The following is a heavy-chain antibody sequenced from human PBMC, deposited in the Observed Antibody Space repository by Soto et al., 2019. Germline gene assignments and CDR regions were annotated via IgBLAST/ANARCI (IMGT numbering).Heavy chain of an antibody. CDR3: ARDGPITMVRGDITYYYYGMDV. CDR1: GFTFSSYG. CDR2: IWYDGRNK. D-gene: IGHD3-10*01. V-gene: IGHV3-33*01. Sequence: QVQLVESGGGVVQPGRSLRLSCAASGFTFSSYGMHWVRQAPGKGLEWVAVIWYDGRNKYYADSVKGRFTISRDNSKDTLYLQMNGLRAEETAVYYCARDGPITMVRGDITYYYYGMDVWGQGTKVTFSS. J-gene: IGHJ6*01.